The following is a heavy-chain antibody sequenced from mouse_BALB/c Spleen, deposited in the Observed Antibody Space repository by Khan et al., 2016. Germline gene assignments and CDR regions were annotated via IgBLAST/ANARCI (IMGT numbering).Heavy chain of an antibody. J-gene: IGHJ4*01. CDR2: IYPGSGNS. Sequence: QVQLQQSGAELARPGASVKLSCKASGYTFTDYYINWVKQRTGQGLEWIGEIYPGSGNSYYNEKFKVRAILTADKSSSTAYLQLSILTSEDSAVYICAEGGRTDYYGRGYWGQGASVTVSS. CDR1: GYTFTDYY. CDR3: AEGGRTDYYGRGY. D-gene: IGHD1-1*01. V-gene: IGHV1-77*01.